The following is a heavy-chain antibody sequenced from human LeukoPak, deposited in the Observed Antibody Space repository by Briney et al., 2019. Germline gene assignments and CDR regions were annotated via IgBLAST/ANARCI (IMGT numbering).Heavy chain of an antibody. V-gene: IGHV1-24*01. CDR2: FDPEDGET. CDR3: HVVGDYYYGVDV. Sequence: ASVKVSCKVSGYTLTELSMHWVRQAPGKGLEWMGGFDPEDGETIYAQKFQGRVTMTEDTSTDTAYMELSSLRSEDTAVYYCHVVGDYYYGVDVWGQGTTVTVSS. D-gene: IGHD2-15*01. CDR1: GYTLTELS. J-gene: IGHJ6*02.